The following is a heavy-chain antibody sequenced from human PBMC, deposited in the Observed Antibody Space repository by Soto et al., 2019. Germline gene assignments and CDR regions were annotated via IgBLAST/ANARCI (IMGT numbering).Heavy chain of an antibody. CDR1: GGSFSGYY. Sequence: SETLSLTCAVYGGSFSGYYWSWIRQPPGKGLEWIGEINHSGSTNYNPSLKSRVTISVDTSKSQFSLNLRSVTAADTAVYYCARGITMIAPDKYYLDSWGQGNLVTVSS. J-gene: IGHJ4*02. V-gene: IGHV4-34*01. D-gene: IGHD3-22*01. CDR2: INHSGST. CDR3: ARGITMIAPDKYYLDS.